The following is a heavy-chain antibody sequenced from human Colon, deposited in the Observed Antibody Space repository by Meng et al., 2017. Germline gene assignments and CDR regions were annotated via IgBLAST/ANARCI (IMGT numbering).Heavy chain of an antibody. Sequence: QGELGGWGPGLVGPSETLSLTCNVSGGSVSSASYYWSWIRQPPGKGLEWIGLIHYSGSRNYNPSLKSRVTMSVDTSKNQVSLRLTSVTAADTAVYYCARFYGSGTFEVHDYWGQGTLVTVSS. CDR1: GGSVSSASYY. J-gene: IGHJ4*02. CDR3: ARFYGSGTFEVHDY. V-gene: IGHV4-61*01. CDR2: IHYSGSR. D-gene: IGHD3-10*01.